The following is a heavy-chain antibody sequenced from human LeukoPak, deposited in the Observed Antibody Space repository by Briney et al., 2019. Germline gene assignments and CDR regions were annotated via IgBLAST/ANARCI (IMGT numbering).Heavy chain of an antibody. V-gene: IGHV3-21*04. CDR3: ARDLLGYCSSTSCRSTPFDY. CDR2: ISSSGSTI. J-gene: IGHJ4*02. CDR1: GFTFSSYA. D-gene: IGHD2-2*01. Sequence: GGSLRLSCAASGFTFSSYAMSWVRQAPGKGLEWVSSISSSGSTIYYADSVKGRFTISRDNAKNSLYLQMNSLRAEDTAVYYCARDLLGYCSSTSCRSTPFDYWGQGTLVTVSS.